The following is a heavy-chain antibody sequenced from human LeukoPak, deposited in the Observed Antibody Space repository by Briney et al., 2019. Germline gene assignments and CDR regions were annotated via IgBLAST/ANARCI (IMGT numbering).Heavy chain of an antibody. J-gene: IGHJ4*02. D-gene: IGHD2-2*01. CDR3: ASDVHSTADPYDY. V-gene: IGHV1-69*13. CDR2: IIPIFGTA. Sequence: ASVKVSCKASGGTFSSYAISWVRQAPGQGLEWMGGIIPIFGTANYAQKFQGRVTITADESTSTAYMELSSLRSEDTAVYYCASDVHSTADPYDYWGQGTLVTVSA. CDR1: GGTFSSYA.